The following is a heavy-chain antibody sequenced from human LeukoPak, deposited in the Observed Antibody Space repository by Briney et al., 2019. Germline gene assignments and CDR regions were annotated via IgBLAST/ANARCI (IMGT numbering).Heavy chain of an antibody. CDR3: ARGSPGYYDFWSGYPTSRFDY. Sequence: GGSLRLSCAASGFTFSSYWMHWVRQAPGKGLVWVSRINTDGSSTSYADPVKGRFTISRDNAKNTLHLQMNSLRAEDTAVYYCARGSPGYYDFWSGYPTSRFDYWGQGTLVTVSS. CDR2: INTDGSST. J-gene: IGHJ4*02. V-gene: IGHV3-74*01. D-gene: IGHD3-3*01. CDR1: GFTFSSYW.